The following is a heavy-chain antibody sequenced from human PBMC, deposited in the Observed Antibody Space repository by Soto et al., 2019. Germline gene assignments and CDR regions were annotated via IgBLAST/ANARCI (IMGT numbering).Heavy chain of an antibody. CDR1: GYTFSTYG. CDR2: INGYNGNT. V-gene: IGHV1-18*01. CDR3: ARMGDVPYYYYGMDV. J-gene: IGHJ6*02. D-gene: IGHD3-16*01. Sequence: PSVKVSCKASGYTFSTYGISWVRRAPGQGLEWMGWINGYNGNTNYAPKLQGRITMTTDTSTTTAYMELRSLRSDDTAVYYCARMGDVPYYYYGMDVWGQGTTVTSP.